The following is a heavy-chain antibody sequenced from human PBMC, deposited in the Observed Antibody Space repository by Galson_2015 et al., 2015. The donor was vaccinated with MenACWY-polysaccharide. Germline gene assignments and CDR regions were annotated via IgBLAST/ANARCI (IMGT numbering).Heavy chain of an antibody. CDR1: GGTFSSYA. CDR2: IIPILGIA. J-gene: IGHJ5*02. CDR3: ARWIKGRGGNWFDP. D-gene: IGHD3-10*01. V-gene: IGHV1-69*04. Sequence: SVKVSCKASGGTFSSYAISWVRQAPGQGLEWMGRIIPILGIANYAQKFQGRVTITADKSTSTAYMELSSLRSEDTAVYYCARWIKGRGGNWFDPWGQGTLVTVSS.